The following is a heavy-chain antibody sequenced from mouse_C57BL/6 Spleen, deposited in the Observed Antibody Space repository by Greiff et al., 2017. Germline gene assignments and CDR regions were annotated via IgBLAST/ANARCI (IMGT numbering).Heavy chain of an antibody. Sequence: EVKLVESGGGLVKPGGSLKLSCAASGFTFSSYAMSWVRQTPEKRLEWVATISDGGSYTYYPDNVKGRFTISRDTAKNYLYLQMSQLKAEDTAMYDSARDRTTVYYFDYWGQGTTLTVSS. CDR3: ARDRTTVYYFDY. CDR2: ISDGGSYT. J-gene: IGHJ2*01. D-gene: IGHD1-1*01. V-gene: IGHV5-4*01. CDR1: GFTFSSYA.